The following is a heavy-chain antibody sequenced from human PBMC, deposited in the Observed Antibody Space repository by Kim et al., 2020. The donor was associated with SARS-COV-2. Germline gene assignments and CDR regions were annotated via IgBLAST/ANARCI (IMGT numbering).Heavy chain of an antibody. Sequence: GGSLRLSCAASGFTFSSYWMSWVRQAPGKGLEWVANIKQDGSEKYYVDSVKGRFTISRDNAKNSLYLQMNSLRAEDTAVYYCARGGPRLYWYDSSGLDWSLNYWGQGTLVTVSS. V-gene: IGHV3-7*01. CDR1: GFTFSSYW. CDR2: IKQDGSEK. CDR3: ARGGPRLYWYDSSGLDWSLNY. J-gene: IGHJ4*02. D-gene: IGHD3-22*01.